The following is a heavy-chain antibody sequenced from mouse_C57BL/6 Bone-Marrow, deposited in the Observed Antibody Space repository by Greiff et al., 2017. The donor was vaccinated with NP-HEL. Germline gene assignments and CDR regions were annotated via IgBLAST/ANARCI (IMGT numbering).Heavy chain of an antibody. CDR3: ARYYYGSGYFDY. J-gene: IGHJ2*01. V-gene: IGHV1-72*01. CDR1: GYTFTNYW. CDR2: IDPNSGGT. D-gene: IGHD1-1*01. Sequence: VQLQQPGAELVKPGASVKLSCKASGYTFTNYWMHWVKQRPGRGLEWIGRIDPNSGGTKYNEQFKSKATLTGDKPSSTAYMQLISLTSEDSAVYYGARYYYGSGYFDYWGQGTTLTVSS.